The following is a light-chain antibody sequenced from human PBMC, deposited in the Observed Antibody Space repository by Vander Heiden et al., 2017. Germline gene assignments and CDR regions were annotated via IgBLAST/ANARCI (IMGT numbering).Light chain of an antibody. V-gene: IGKV1-5*03. Sequence: DIQVTQAPSTLSAAVGERVTITCRASRSISNYLAWYQQKPGKAPRLLIYKASSLESGVPLRFSGSGSGTEFTLTISSLQPDDFATYYCQQFNSYPVTFGQGTKVEIK. CDR2: KAS. CDR1: RSISNY. CDR3: QQFNSYPVT. J-gene: IGKJ1*01.